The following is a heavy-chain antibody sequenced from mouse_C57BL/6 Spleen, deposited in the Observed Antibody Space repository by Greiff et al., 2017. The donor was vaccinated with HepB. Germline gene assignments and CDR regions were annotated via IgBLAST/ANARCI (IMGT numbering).Heavy chain of an antibody. CDR3: ARHLLDGYPFDY. D-gene: IGHD2-3*01. V-gene: IGHV1-82*01. J-gene: IGHJ2*01. CDR1: GYAFSSSW. CDR2: IYPGDGDT. Sequence: QVQLQQSGPELVKPGASVKISCKASGYAFSSSWMNWVKQRPGKGLEWIGRIYPGDGDTNYNGKFKGKATLTADKSSSTAYMQLSSLTSEDSAVYFCARHLLDGYPFDYWGQGTTLTVSS.